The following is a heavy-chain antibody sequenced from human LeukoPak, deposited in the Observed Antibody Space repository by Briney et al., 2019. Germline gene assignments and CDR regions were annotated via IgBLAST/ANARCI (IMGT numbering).Heavy chain of an antibody. Sequence: ASVKVSCKASGGTFSYYAISWVRQAPGQGLEWMGGTIPMFGTTNYAQKFQGRVTITTDESTSTAYMELSSLRSEDTAVYYCARGAYSSASEGTDYWGQGTLVTVSS. CDR1: GGTFSYYA. V-gene: IGHV1-69*05. CDR2: TIPMFGTT. CDR3: ARGAYSSASEGTDY. D-gene: IGHD6-6*01. J-gene: IGHJ4*02.